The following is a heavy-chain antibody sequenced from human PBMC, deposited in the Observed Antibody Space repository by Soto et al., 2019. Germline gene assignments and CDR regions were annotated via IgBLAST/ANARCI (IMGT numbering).Heavy chain of an antibody. D-gene: IGHD3-3*01. J-gene: IGHJ6*03. V-gene: IGHV4-59*01. CDR3: ARDYVRFVEWPHYYYYMDV. Sequence: PSETLSLTCTVSGGSISSYYWSWIRQPPGKGLEWIGYIYYSGSTNYNPSLKSRVTISVDTSKNQFSLKLSSVTAADTAVYYCARDYVRFVEWPHYYYYMDVWGKGTTVTVSS. CDR1: GGSISSYY. CDR2: IYYSGST.